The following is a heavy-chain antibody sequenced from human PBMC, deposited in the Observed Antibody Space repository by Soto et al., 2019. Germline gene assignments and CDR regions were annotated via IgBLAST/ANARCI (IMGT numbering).Heavy chain of an antibody. J-gene: IGHJ5*02. CDR3: ARGNWFDP. CDR2: IFYSGST. Sequence: PSETLSLTCTVSGGSISSSGYYWGWIRQPPGKGLEWIGSIFYSGSTYYNPSLKSRVTISVDTSKNQFSLKLSSVTAADTAVYYCARGNWFDPWGQGTLVTVS. V-gene: IGHV4-39*01. CDR1: GGSISSSGYY.